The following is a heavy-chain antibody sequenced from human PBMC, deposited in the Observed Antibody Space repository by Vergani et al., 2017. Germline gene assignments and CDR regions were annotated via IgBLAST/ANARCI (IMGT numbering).Heavy chain of an antibody. CDR1: GYSFTSYW. CDR2: IYPDDSDT. D-gene: IGHD3-22*01. Sequence: EVPLVQSGAEVKTPGESLKISCKGSGYSFTSYWIGWVRQMPGKGLEWMGIIYPDDSDTRYSPSFQGQVTISADKSISTAYLQWSSLKASDTAMYYCARVGWSYYDSSGYYYAPGGWFDPWGQGTLVTVSS. CDR3: ARVGWSYYDSSGYYYAPGGWFDP. V-gene: IGHV5-51*03. J-gene: IGHJ5*02.